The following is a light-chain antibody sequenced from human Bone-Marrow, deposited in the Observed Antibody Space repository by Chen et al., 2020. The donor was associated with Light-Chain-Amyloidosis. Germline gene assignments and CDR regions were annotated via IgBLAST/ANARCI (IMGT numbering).Light chain of an antibody. CDR2: DVS. Sequence: QSALTQPRSVSGSPGQSVTISCTGTSRDVGGYDSVSWYQQNPGKAPKLLIYDVSKRPSGVPDRFSGSKSGNTASLTISGLQAADEADYYCCSTAGRSTLVFGGGTTLTVL. CDR1: SRDVGGYDS. CDR3: CSTAGRSTLV. V-gene: IGLV2-11*01. J-gene: IGLJ2*01.